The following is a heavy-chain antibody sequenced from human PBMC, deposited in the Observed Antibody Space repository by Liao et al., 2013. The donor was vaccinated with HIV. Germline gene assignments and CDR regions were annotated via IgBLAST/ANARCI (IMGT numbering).Heavy chain of an antibody. Sequence: QLQLKESGSGLVKSSQTLSLTCAVSGGSISSGGYAWSWIRQPPGKGLEWIGYIYHSGRTNYSPSLKSRVTISGDRSKNQFSLKLSSVTAADTAVYYCARAESGYNSGWFFDYWGQGTLVTVSS. CDR3: ARAESGYNSGWFFDY. CDR2: IYHSGRT. CDR1: GGSISSGGYA. J-gene: IGHJ4*02. V-gene: IGHV4-30-2*01. D-gene: IGHD6-19*01.